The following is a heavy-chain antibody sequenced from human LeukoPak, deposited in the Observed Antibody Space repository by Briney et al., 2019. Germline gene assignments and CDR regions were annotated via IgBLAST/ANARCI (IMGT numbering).Heavy chain of an antibody. CDR1: GYPFIYYY. J-gene: IGHJ5*02. CDR2: INPNSGDT. CDR3: ATNILVRNIINWFDP. Sequence: ASVKVSCKAAGYPFIYYYMHWVRQAPGQGLEWMGWINPNSGDTNYAQKFQGRVTMTRDTSISTAYMELSSLRYDDTAVYYCATNILVRNIINWFDPWGQGTLVTVSS. V-gene: IGHV1-2*02. D-gene: IGHD3-10*01.